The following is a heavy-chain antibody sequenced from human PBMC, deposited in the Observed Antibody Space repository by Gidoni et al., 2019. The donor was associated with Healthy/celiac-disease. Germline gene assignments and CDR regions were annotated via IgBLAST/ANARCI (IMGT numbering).Heavy chain of an antibody. Sequence: QLQLQESGPGLVKPSETLSLTCPVSGGSISSTSYSWGWTRQPPGKGLVWIGSIYYSGRTYYNPSLKSRVTISVDTSKNQFSLKLSSVTAADTAVYYCASASSYYDFWSGYYKGNWFDPWGQGTLVTVSS. V-gene: IGHV4-39*01. CDR2: IYYSGRT. D-gene: IGHD3-3*01. CDR1: GGSISSTSYS. J-gene: IGHJ5*02. CDR3: ASASSYYDFWSGYYKGNWFDP.